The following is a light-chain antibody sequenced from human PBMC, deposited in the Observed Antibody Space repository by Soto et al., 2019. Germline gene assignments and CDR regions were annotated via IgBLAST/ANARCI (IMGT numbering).Light chain of an antibody. CDR2: EVS. V-gene: IGLV2-8*01. CDR3: SSYAGSNNSYV. Sequence: QSALTQPPSASGSPGQSVTISCTGTSSDVGGYNYVSWYQQHPGKAPKLMIYEVSKRPSGVPDRFSGSKSGNTASLTVSGPQAEDEAVYYCSSYAGSNNSYVFGTGTKVTVL. J-gene: IGLJ1*01. CDR1: SSDVGGYNY.